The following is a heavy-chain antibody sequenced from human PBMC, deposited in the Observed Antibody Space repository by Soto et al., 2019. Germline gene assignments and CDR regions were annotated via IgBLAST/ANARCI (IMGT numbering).Heavy chain of an antibody. D-gene: IGHD3-16*01. CDR3: AMVDVYVTPSPQDV. CDR1: GYTFTSYG. CDR2: INTYNGNT. Sequence: QVQLVQSGAEVKNPGASVKVSCKTSGYTFTSYGIGWARQAPGQGLEWMGWINTYNGNTNYAQNLQGRVTLTTDTSTSTGYMELRSLRSNATAIYYCAMVDVYVTPSPQDVWGQGTTVTVSS. J-gene: IGHJ6*02. V-gene: IGHV1-18*01.